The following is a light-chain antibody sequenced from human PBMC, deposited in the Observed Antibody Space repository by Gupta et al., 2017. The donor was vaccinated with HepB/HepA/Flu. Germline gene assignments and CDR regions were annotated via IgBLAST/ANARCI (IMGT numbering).Light chain of an antibody. CDR3: NSRDSSGNHPWV. CDR2: GKN. J-gene: IGLJ3*02. V-gene: IGLV3-19*01. Sequence: SSELTQDPAVSVPLGRTSRITCQGASLRRYYESWYQHNQEQAPVLVIYGKNNRPSGIPDRFSGSSSGNAASLTITGAQAEDEADYYCNSRDSSGNHPWVFGGGTKLTVL. CDR1: SLRRYY.